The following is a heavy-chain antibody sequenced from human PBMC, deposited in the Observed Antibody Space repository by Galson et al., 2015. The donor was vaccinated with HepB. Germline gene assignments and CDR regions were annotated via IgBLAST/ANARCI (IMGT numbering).Heavy chain of an antibody. CDR2: IYYSGST. J-gene: IGHJ3*02. V-gene: IGHV4-59*01. Sequence: SETLSLTCTVSGGSISSYYWSWIRQPPGKGLEWIGYIYYSGSTNYNPSLKSRVTISVDTSKNQFSLKLSSVTAADTAVYYCARADRLYGGNPVLYAFDIWGQGTMVTVSS. CDR3: ARADRLYGGNPVLYAFDI. CDR1: GGSISSYY. D-gene: IGHD4-23*01.